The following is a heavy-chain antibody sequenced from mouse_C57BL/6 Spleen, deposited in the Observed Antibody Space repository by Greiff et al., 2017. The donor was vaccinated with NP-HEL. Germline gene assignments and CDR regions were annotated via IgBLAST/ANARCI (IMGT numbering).Heavy chain of an antibody. J-gene: IGHJ4*01. Sequence: QVQLQQPGAELVRPGSSVKLSCKASGYTFTSYWMHWVKQRPIQGLEWIGNIDPSDSETHYNQKFKDKATLTVDKSSSTAYMQLSSLTSEDSAVEDCARAWIIGSTHAMDYWGQGTSVTVSS. CDR2: IDPSDSET. CDR3: ARAWIIGSTHAMDY. D-gene: IGHD1-1*01. V-gene: IGHV1-52*01. CDR1: GYTFTSYW.